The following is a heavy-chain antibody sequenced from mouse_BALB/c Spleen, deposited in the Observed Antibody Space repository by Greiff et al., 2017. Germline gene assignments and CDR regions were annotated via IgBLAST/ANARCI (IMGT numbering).Heavy chain of an antibody. Sequence: QVQLQQSGPELVKPGASVKISCKASGYAFSSSWMNWVKQRPGQGLEWIGRIYPGDGDTNYNGKFKGKATLTADKSSSTAYMQLSSLTSVDSAVYFCAGGYFDVWGAGTTVTVSS. V-gene: IGHV1-82*01. J-gene: IGHJ1*01. CDR2: IYPGDGDT. CDR3: AGGYFDV. CDR1: GYAFSSSW.